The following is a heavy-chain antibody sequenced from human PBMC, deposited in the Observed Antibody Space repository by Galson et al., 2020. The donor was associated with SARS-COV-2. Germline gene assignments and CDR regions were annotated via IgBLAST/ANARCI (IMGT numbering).Heavy chain of an antibody. CDR3: ARDPYSGGWTNYYYFGMDV. CDR1: GFGVSDTY. Sequence: GESLKISCAASGFGVSDTYMSWIRQAPGKGLEWVALLYTGGSASYTGSVKGRFTISRDNSKNSLYLHMNSLRLEDTAVYYCARDPYSGGWTNYYYFGMDVWGQGTTVTVS. D-gene: IGHD6-19*01. V-gene: IGHV3-53*01. J-gene: IGHJ6*02. CDR2: LYTGGSA.